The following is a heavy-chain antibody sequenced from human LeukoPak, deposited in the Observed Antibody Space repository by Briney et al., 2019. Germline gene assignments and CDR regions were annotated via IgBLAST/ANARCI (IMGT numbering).Heavy chain of an antibody. Sequence: PSETLSLTCTVSGGSISSGSYYWSWIRQPAGKGLEWIGRIYTSGSTNYNPSLKSRVTISVDTSKNQFSLKLSSVTAADTAVYYCARDLMISPNHAFDIWGQGTMVTVSS. V-gene: IGHV4-61*02. CDR1: GGSISSGSYY. CDR3: ARDLMISPNHAFDI. D-gene: IGHD3/OR15-3a*01. J-gene: IGHJ3*02. CDR2: IYTSGST.